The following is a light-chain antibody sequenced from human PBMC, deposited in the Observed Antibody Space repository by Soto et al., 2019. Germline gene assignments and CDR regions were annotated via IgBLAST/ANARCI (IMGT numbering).Light chain of an antibody. CDR2: DVT. J-gene: IGLJ1*01. V-gene: IGLV2-14*01. CDR3: SSYTSSSSYV. Sequence: QSVLTQPASVSGSPGQSITISCTGTSSDVGGYKYVSWYQQHPDKAPKLIIYDVTNRPSGISNRFSGSKSGNTASLTISGLQAGDEADYYCSSYTSSSSYVFGTGTKSPS. CDR1: SSDVGGYKY.